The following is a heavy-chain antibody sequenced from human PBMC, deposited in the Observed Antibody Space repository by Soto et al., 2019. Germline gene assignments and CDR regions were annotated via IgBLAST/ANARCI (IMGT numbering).Heavy chain of an antibody. J-gene: IGHJ5*02. V-gene: IGHV4-31*03. Sequence: SETLSLTCTVSGGSISTGGYYWSWIRQHPGKGLEWIGYIYYSGSTYYNPSLKSRVTISVDTSKNQFSLKLSSVTAADTAVYYCARSEGYNWHLALGFDPRGPGILVTV. CDR2: IYYSGST. CDR3: ARSEGYNWHLALGFDP. CDR1: GGSISTGGYY. D-gene: IGHD1-20*01.